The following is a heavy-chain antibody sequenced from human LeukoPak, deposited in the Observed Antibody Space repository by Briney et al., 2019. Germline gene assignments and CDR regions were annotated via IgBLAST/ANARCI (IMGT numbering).Heavy chain of an antibody. Sequence: GGSLRLSCAASGFTFSSYWMSWVRQAPGKGLEWVANIKQDGSEKYYVDSVKGRFTIPRDNAKNSLYLQMNSLRAEDTAVYYCARDNIVVVPAADFDYWGQGTLVTVSS. CDR3: ARDNIVVVPAADFDY. CDR1: GFTFSSYW. V-gene: IGHV3-7*03. D-gene: IGHD2-2*01. J-gene: IGHJ4*02. CDR2: IKQDGSEK.